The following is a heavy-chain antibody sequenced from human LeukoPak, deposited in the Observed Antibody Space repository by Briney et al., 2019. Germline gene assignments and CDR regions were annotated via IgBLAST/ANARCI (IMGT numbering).Heavy chain of an antibody. CDR2: INPNSGGT. CDR1: GYTFTGYY. CDR3: ARDTGDPNSFTVIPALAY. J-gene: IGHJ4*02. D-gene: IGHD4-17*01. V-gene: IGHV1-2*02. Sequence: ASVKVSCKASGYTFTGYYMHWVRQAPGQGLEWMGWINPNSGGTNYAQKFQGRVTMTRDTSISTAYMQLSRLSSDDTAVYYCARDTGDPNSFTVIPALAYWGQGTLVTVSS.